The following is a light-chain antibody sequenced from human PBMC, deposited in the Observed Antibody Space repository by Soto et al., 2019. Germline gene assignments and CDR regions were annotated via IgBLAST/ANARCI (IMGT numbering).Light chain of an antibody. V-gene: IGLV1-40*01. J-gene: IGLJ2*01. CDR3: QSYDSSLSAVV. CDR2: TNT. Sequence: QTVVTQPPSVSGAPGQRVTISCSGSSSNIGAGYDEEWYQQLPGTAPKVLIYTNTYRPPGVPDRFSGSKSGTSASLAITGLQAEDEADYYCQSYDSSLSAVVFGGGTKLTVL. CDR1: SSNIGAGYD.